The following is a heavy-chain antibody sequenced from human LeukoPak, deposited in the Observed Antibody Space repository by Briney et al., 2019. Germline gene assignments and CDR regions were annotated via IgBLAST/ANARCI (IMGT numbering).Heavy chain of an antibody. Sequence: SVKVSCKASGFTFTSSAVQWVRQARGQRLEWIGWIVVGSGNTNYAQKFQERVTITRDMSTSTAYMELSRLRSDDTAVYYCARVSTLGCSSTTCLAFDVWGQGTVVTVSS. V-gene: IGHV1-58*01. J-gene: IGHJ3*01. CDR2: IVVGSGNT. CDR1: GFTFTSSA. D-gene: IGHD2-2*01. CDR3: ARVSTLGCSSTTCLAFDV.